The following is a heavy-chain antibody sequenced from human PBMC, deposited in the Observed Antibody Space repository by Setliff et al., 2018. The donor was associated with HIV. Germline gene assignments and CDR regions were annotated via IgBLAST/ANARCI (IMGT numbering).Heavy chain of an antibody. CDR3: ARGIAARPSNWYFDL. V-gene: IGHV3-21*01. CDR1: GFTFNSYS. D-gene: IGHD6-6*01. CDR2: ISSSSSYI. Sequence: GGSLRLSCAASGFTFNSYSMNWVRQAPGKGLEWVSSISSSSSYIYYADSVKGRFTTSRDNAKNSLYLQMNSLRAEDTAVYYCARGIAARPSNWYFDLWGRGTLVTVSS. J-gene: IGHJ2*01.